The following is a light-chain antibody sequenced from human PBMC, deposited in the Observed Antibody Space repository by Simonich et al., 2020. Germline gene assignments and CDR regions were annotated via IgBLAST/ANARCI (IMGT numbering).Light chain of an antibody. CDR3: QQRSNWPPIFT. CDR1: QSVSSN. Sequence: EIVMTQSPATLSVSPGERATLSCRASQSVSSNLAWYQQKPGQAPRLLIYDASNRATGIPARFSGSGSGTDVTLTISSLEPEDFAVYYCQQRSNWPPIFTFGPGTKVDIK. V-gene: IGKV3-11*01. J-gene: IGKJ3*01. CDR2: DAS.